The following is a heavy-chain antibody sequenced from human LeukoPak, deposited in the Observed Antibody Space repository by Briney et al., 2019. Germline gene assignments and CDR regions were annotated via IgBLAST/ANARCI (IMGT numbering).Heavy chain of an antibody. D-gene: IGHD3-16*01. CDR3: VREVGRPKTFYFDS. Sequence: GGSLRLSCIASGFVFSRDNMTWVRQAPGKGEGWVAHISETIYYADSVQGRFTISRDNAKNSLYLQMSNLRVDDTAMYYCVREVGRPKTFYFDSWGRGTPVTVSS. CDR2: ISETI. J-gene: IGHJ4*02. V-gene: IGHV3-48*04. CDR1: GFVFSRDN.